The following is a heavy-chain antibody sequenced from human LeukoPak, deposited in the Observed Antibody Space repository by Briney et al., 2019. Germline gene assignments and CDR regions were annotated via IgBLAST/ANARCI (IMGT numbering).Heavy chain of an antibody. CDR3: ARDWQSRDGYNH. CDR1: GFSFSSYG. D-gene: IGHD5-24*01. Sequence: PGGSLRLSCAASGFSFSSYGMHWVRQAPGKGLEWVAVIWYDGSNKYYADSVKGRFTISRDNSKNTLYLQMNSLRAEDTAVYYCARDWQSRDGYNHWGQGTLVTVSS. J-gene: IGHJ4*02. CDR2: IWYDGSNK. V-gene: IGHV3-33*01.